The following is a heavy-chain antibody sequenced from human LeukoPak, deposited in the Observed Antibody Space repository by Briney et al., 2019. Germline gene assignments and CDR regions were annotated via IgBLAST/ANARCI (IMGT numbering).Heavy chain of an antibody. D-gene: IGHD2-15*01. CDR1: GFTFSSYG. CDR2: IWYDGSNK. J-gene: IGHJ3*02. V-gene: IGHV3-33*01. Sequence: PGGSLRLSCAASGFTFSSYGMHWVRQAPGKGLEWVAVIWYDGSNKYYADSVKGRFTISRDNSKSTLYLQMNSLRAEDTAVYYCARDPRYCSGGNCANAFDIWGQGTMVTVSS. CDR3: ARDPRYCSGGNCANAFDI.